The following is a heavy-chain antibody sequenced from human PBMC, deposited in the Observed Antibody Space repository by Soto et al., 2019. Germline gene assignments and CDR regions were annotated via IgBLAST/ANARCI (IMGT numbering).Heavy chain of an antibody. CDR2: ISGSGGST. CDR1: GFTFSSFVAYG. CDR3: ARSGGGLSGGADLYYYYGMDV. J-gene: IGHJ6*02. V-gene: IGHV3-23*01. D-gene: IGHD2-15*01. Sequence: PGGSLRLSCAASGFTFSSFVAYGMSWVRQAPGKGLEWVSAISGSGGSTYYEDSVKGRFTISRDNYKNKLYLQMNSLRAEDTAVFYCARSGGGLSGGADLYYYYGMDVWGQGT.